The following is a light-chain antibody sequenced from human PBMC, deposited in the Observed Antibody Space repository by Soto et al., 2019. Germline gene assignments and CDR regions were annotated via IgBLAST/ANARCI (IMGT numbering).Light chain of an antibody. J-gene: IGLJ1*01. CDR2: EVS. CDR3: SSYTSSSTDV. V-gene: IGLV2-14*01. CDR1: SSDVGGYNY. Sequence: QSALTQPASVSGSPGQSITISCTGTSSDVGGYNYVSWYQQHPGKAPKFMIYEVSNRPSGVSNRFSGSQSGNTASLTISGLQAEDEADYYCSSYTSSSTDVFGTGTKVTVL.